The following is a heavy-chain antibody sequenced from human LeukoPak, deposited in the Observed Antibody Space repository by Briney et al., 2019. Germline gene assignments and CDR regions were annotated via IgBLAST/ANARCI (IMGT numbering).Heavy chain of an antibody. CDR3: AKRGSGSHLDY. Sequence: PGGSLRLSCAASGFTFDDYAMHWVRQAPGKGLEWVSGISWNSGSIGYADSVKGRFTISRDNAKNSLYLQMNSLRAEDTALYYCAKRGSGSHLDYWGQGTLVTVSS. CDR1: GFTFDDYA. V-gene: IGHV3-9*01. D-gene: IGHD1-26*01. J-gene: IGHJ4*02. CDR2: ISWNSGSI.